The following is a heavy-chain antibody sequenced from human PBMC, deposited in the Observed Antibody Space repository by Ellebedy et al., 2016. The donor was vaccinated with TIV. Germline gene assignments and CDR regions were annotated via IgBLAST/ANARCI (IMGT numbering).Heavy chain of an antibody. Sequence: GESLKISCKGSGYSFTNYWIGWVRQMPGKGLEWMGTIYPGDSEIRYSPSFQGQVTISVDKFISTAYLQWSSLKASDTAMYYRARQAGGSGTYYHHNYHYMDVWGKGTTVTVS. CDR2: IYPGDSEI. V-gene: IGHV5-51*01. J-gene: IGHJ6*03. D-gene: IGHD3-10*01. CDR3: ARQAGGSGTYYHHNYHYMDV. CDR1: GYSFTNYW.